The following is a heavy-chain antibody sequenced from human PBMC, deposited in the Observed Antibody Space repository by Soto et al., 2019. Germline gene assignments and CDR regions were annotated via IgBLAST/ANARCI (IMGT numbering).Heavy chain of an antibody. CDR1: GFTFSTYG. V-gene: IGHV3-33*03. CDR3: VSVFDTYYFDS. J-gene: IGHJ4*02. CDR2: IWGDGSNK. Sequence: QVQLVESGGSVVQPGRSLRLSCAVSGFTFSTYGMHWVRQAPGKGLEWVAVIWGDGSNKYHADSVKGRFTISRDNTKNILYLEIISLRAEDTAVSYCVSVFDTYYFDSWGQGTLVTVSS. D-gene: IGHD3-3*02.